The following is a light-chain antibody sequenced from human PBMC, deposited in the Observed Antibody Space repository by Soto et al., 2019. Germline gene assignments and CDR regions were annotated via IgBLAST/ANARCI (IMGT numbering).Light chain of an antibody. J-gene: IGKJ1*01. CDR1: QSVTNNF. CDR2: ATS. CDR3: HQFGYSPRT. V-gene: IGKV3-20*01. Sequence: EIVLTQSPGTLSLSPGERATLSCRASQSVTNNFLAWYQQRPGQAPRLLIFATSRRATDIPDRFSGSGSGTDFTLAIRRLEPEDFAVYYCHQFGYSPRTFGQGTKVE.